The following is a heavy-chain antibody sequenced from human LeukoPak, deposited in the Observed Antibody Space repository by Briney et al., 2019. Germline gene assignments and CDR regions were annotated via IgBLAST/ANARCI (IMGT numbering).Heavy chain of an antibody. Sequence: PEASVKVSCKVSGYTLTELSMHWVRQAPGKGLEWMGGFDPEDGETIYAQKFQGRVTMTEDTSTDTAYMELTSLRSEDTAVYYCATAIVVVVASTAAFDIWGQGTMVTVSS. CDR3: ATAIVVVVASTAAFDI. CDR1: GYTLTELS. V-gene: IGHV1-24*01. J-gene: IGHJ3*02. D-gene: IGHD2-15*01. CDR2: FDPEDGET.